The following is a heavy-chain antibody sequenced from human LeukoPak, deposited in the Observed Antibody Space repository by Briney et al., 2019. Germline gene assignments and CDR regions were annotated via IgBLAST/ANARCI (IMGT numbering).Heavy chain of an antibody. V-gene: IGHV4-39*01. CDR1: GGSISSSSYY. CDR3: ARHRGLYSRAYYYYMDV. D-gene: IGHD6-13*01. J-gene: IGHJ6*03. Sequence: KPSETLSLTCTVSGGSISSSSYYWGWIRQPPGKGLEWIGSIYYSGSTYYNPSLKSRVTISVDTSKNQFSLKLSSVTAADTAVYYCARHRGLYSRAYYYYMDVWGKGTTVTVSS. CDR2: IYYSGST.